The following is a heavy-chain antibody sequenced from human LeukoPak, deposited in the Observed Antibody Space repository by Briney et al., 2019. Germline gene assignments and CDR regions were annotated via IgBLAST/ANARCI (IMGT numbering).Heavy chain of an antibody. CDR1: GFSFSNYS. CDR2: ISYDGSNK. CDR3: AKDYYYDPVDAFDV. J-gene: IGHJ3*01. D-gene: IGHD3-22*01. V-gene: IGHV3-30*18. Sequence: GGSLRLSCAASGFSFSNYSMHWVRQTPGKGLEWVAVISYDGSNKYYADSVKGRFTISRDNSKNTLYLQMNSLRVEDTAVYYCAKDYYYDPVDAFDVWGQGTMVSVSS.